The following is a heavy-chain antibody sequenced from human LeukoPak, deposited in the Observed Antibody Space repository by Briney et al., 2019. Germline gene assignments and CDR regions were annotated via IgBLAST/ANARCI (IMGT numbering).Heavy chain of an antibody. J-gene: IGHJ3*02. CDR2: ISAYNGNT. D-gene: IGHD2-2*01. V-gene: IGHV1-18*01. CDR1: GYTFTSYG. CDR3: AREDRIVVVPAAVDAFDI. Sequence: GASVKVSCKASGYTFTSYGISWVRQAPGQGLEWMGWISAYNGNTNYAQKLQGRVTMTTDTSTSTAYMELRSLRSDDTAVYYCAREDRIVVVPAAVDAFDIWGQGTMVTVSS.